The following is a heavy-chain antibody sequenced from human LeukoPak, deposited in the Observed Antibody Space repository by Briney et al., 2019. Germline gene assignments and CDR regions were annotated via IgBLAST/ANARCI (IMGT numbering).Heavy chain of an antibody. V-gene: IGHV4-61*01. CDR3: ARVFGSSGLYFDY. J-gene: IGHJ4*02. D-gene: IGHD3-22*01. Sequence: PSETLSLTRTVSGGSISSSSYYWSWIRQPPGKGLEWIGYIYYSGSTNYNPSLKIRVTISVDTSKNQFSLKLSSVTAADTAVYYCARVFGSSGLYFDYWGQGTLVTVSS. CDR2: IYYSGST. CDR1: GGSISSSSYY.